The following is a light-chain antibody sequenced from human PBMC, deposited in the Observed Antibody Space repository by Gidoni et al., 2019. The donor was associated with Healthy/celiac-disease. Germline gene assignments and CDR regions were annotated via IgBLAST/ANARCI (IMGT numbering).Light chain of an antibody. CDR1: SSDVGGYNY. V-gene: IGLV2-11*01. J-gene: IGLJ3*02. Sequence: QSALTQPRSVSGSPGQSVTISCTGTSSDVGGYNYDSWYQQHPGKAPKLMIYDVSKRPSGVPDRFSGSKSGNTASLTISGLQAEDEADYYCCSYAGSYLWVFGGGTKLTVL. CDR3: CSYAGSYLWV. CDR2: DVS.